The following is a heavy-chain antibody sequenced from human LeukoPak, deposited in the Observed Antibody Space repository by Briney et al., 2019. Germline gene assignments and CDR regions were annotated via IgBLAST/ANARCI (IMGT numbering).Heavy chain of an antibody. Sequence: GSSVKVSYKASGGTFSSYAISWVRQAPGQGLEWMGGIIPIFGTANYAQKFQGRVTITTDESTSTAYMELSSLRSEDTAVYYRARGSSSSKYYYYYYMDVWGKGTTVTVSS. D-gene: IGHD6-6*01. CDR1: GGTFSSYA. V-gene: IGHV1-69*05. CDR2: IIPIFGTA. CDR3: ARGSSSSKYYYYYYMDV. J-gene: IGHJ6*03.